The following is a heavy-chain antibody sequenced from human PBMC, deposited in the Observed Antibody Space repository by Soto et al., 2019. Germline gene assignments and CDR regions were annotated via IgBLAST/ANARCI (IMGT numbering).Heavy chain of an antibody. D-gene: IGHD3-10*01. V-gene: IGHV5-51*01. J-gene: IGHJ5*02. CDR3: ARPKSYYYGSGRMGWFDP. CDR1: GYSFTSYW. CDR2: IYPGDSDT. Sequence: GGSLRLSCKGSGYSFTSYWIGWVRQMPGKGLEWMGIIYPGDSDTRYSPSFQGQVTISADKSISTAYLQWSSLKASDTAMYYCARPKSYYYGSGRMGWFDPWGQGTLVTVSS.